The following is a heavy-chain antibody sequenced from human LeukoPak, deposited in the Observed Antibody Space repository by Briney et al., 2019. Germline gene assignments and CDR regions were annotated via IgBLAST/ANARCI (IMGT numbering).Heavy chain of an antibody. V-gene: IGHV1-18*01. D-gene: IGHD4-23*01. J-gene: IGHJ5*02. CDR2: ISGYNGYT. CDR3: ARDITYGGTVLAHDP. Sequence: ASVKVFCKASGYTFTNYGISWVRQAPGQGLEWMGWISGYNGYTNYAQKFQGRVTMTTDTFTSTAYMELRSLRYDDTAVYYCARDITYGGTVLAHDPWGQGTLVTVSS. CDR1: GYTFTNYG.